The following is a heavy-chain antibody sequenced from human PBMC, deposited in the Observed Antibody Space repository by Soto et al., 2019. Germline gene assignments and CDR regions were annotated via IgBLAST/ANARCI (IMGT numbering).Heavy chain of an antibody. V-gene: IGHV1-69*13. CDR2: IIPIFGTA. J-gene: IGHJ3*02. Sequence: GASVKVSCKASGGTFSSYAISWVRQAPEQGLEWMGGIIPIFGTANYAQKFQGRVTITADESTSTAYMELSSLRSEDTAVYYCARDSDYDFWSGSRPFHIWGQGTMVTVSS. CDR1: GGTFSSYA. CDR3: ARDSDYDFWSGSRPFHI. D-gene: IGHD3-3*01.